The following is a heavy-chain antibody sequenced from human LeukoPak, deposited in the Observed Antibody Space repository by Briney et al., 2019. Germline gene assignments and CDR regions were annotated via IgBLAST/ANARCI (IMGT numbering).Heavy chain of an antibody. J-gene: IGHJ6*03. CDR3: AREVQQLADAGYYYYMDV. CDR2: IYTSGST. Sequence: SETLSLTCTVSGGSISSYYWSWIRQPAGKGLEWIGRIYTSGSTNYNPSLKSRVTMSVDTSKNQFSLKLSSVTAADTAVYYCAREVQQLADAGYYYYMDVWGKGTTVTVSS. D-gene: IGHD6-13*01. V-gene: IGHV4-4*07. CDR1: GGSISSYY.